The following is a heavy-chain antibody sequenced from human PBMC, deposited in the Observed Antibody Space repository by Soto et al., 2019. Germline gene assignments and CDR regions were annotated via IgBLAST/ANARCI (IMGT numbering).Heavy chain of an antibody. D-gene: IGHD5-12*01. V-gene: IGHV3-23*01. CDR1: GFTFSSYA. J-gene: IGHJ5*01. CDR3: SNRWLDDRGPFDS. CDR2: ISGSGGST. Sequence: GGSLRLSCAASGFTFSSYAMSWVRQAPGKGLEWVSAISGSGGSTYYADSVKGRFTISRDNSKNTRYLQMNSLRAEDTAVYYCSNRWLDDRGPFDSWAQGTLVIVSS.